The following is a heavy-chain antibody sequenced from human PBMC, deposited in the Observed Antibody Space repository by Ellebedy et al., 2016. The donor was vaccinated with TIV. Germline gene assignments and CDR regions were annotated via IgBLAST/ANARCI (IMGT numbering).Heavy chain of an antibody. D-gene: IGHD3-3*01. Sequence: PGGSLRLSCAASGFTFNIYGMSWVRQAPGKGLEWVANIKPNESEKNYVDSVKGRFTISRDNAKNSLYLQMNSLRAEDTAVYYCARDRTIIRVGRARRLPTDNWFDPWGQGTLVTVSS. CDR2: IKPNESEK. CDR1: GFTFNIYG. J-gene: IGHJ5*02. V-gene: IGHV3-7*01. CDR3: ARDRTIIRVGRARRLPTDNWFDP.